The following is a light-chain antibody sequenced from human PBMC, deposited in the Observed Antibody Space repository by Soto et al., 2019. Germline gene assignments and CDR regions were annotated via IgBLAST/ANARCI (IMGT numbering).Light chain of an antibody. V-gene: IGLV2-8*01. CDR2: EVN. CDR1: SSDVGAYNY. CDR3: SSYAGKGV. J-gene: IGLJ3*02. Sequence: QSALTQPPSASGSPGQSVTISCTGTSSDVGAYNYVSWYQQHPGKAPKLMIYEVNKRPSGVPDRFSGSKSGNTASLTVSGLQAEDEADYYCSSYAGKGVFGGGTQLTVL.